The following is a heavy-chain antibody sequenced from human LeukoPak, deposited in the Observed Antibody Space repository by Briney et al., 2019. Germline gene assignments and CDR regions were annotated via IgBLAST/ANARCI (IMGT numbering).Heavy chain of an antibody. CDR3: ARGGSSLPFDY. CDR1: GYTFTNYY. J-gene: IGHJ4*02. Sequence: APVKVSCKASGYTFTNYYIHWVRQAPGQGLEWMGIISPSGGSTSYAQKFQDRITMTRDTSTSIVYMNLSSLRSEDTAVYYCARGGSSLPFDYWGQGTLVTVSS. CDR2: ISPSGGST. D-gene: IGHD2-15*01. V-gene: IGHV1-46*01.